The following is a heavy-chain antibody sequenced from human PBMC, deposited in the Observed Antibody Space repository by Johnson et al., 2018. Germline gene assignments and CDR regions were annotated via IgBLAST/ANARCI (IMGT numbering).Heavy chain of an antibody. CDR2: ISGSGGST. CDR1: GFTFDDYA. D-gene: IGHD6-19*01. CDR3: AKDVYSSGWFNFQH. J-gene: IGHJ1*01. V-gene: IGHV3-23*04. Sequence: EVQLVESGGGLVQPGGSLRLSCAASGFTFDDYAMHWVRQAPGKGLEWVSAISGSGGSTYYADSVKGRFTISRDNSKNTLYLQMNSLRAEDTAVYYCAKDVYSSGWFNFQHWGQGTLVTVSS.